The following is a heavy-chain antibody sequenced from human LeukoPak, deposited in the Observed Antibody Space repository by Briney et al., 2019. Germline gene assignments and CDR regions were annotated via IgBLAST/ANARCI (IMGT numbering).Heavy chain of an antibody. D-gene: IGHD7-27*01. CDR1: GFTFSSSA. Sequence: GGSLRLSCAASGFTFSSSAMSWVRQAPGKGLEWVSVISGSGGITDYADSVKGRFTISRDNSKNTLYLQMNSLRAEDTAVYYCAKDHFTWGSLYYYYGMDVWGQGTTVTVSS. CDR2: ISGSGGIT. J-gene: IGHJ6*02. CDR3: AKDHFTWGSLYYYYGMDV. V-gene: IGHV3-23*01.